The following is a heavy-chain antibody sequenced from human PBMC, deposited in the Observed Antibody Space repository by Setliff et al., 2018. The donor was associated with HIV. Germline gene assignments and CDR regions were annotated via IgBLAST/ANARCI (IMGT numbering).Heavy chain of an antibody. J-gene: IGHJ4*02. D-gene: IGHD1-26*01. Sequence: GGSLRLSCAVSGFTFRNYDMHWVRQAPGKGLEWVSGIGTVGDTYYPDSVKGRFTISREDAKDSLYLQMNSLRAGDTAVYYCAKDDGSYWGNHFDSWGQGTLVTVSS. CDR2: IGTVGDT. CDR3: AKDDGSYWGNHFDS. V-gene: IGHV3-13*01. CDR1: GFTFRNYD.